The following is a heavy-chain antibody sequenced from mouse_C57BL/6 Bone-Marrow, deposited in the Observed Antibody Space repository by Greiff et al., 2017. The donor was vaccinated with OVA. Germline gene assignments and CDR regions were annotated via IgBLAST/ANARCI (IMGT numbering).Heavy chain of an antibody. D-gene: IGHD1-1*01. Sequence: VQRVESGPGLVQPSQSLSITCTVSGFSLTSYGVHWVRQSPGKGLEWLGVIWSGGSTDYNAAFISRLSISKDNSKSQVFFKMNSLQADDTAIYYCARNYGYGSPAWFAYWGQGTLVTVSA. CDR2: IWSGGST. J-gene: IGHJ3*01. V-gene: IGHV2-2*01. CDR1: GFSLTSYG. CDR3: ARNYGYGSPAWFAY.